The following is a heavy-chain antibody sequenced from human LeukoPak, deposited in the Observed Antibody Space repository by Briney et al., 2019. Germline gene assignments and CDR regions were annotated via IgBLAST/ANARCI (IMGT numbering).Heavy chain of an antibody. CDR1: GFTFSSYG. J-gene: IGHJ4*02. V-gene: IGHV3-30*03. CDR3: ARHYGSGSYYPFYYFDY. D-gene: IGHD3-10*01. CDR2: ISYDGSNK. Sequence: GGSLRLSCAASGFTFSSYGMHWVRQAPGKGLEWVAVISYDGSNKYYADSVKGRFTISRDNSKNTLYLQMNSLRAEDTAVYYCARHYGSGSYYPFYYFDYWGQGTLVTVSS.